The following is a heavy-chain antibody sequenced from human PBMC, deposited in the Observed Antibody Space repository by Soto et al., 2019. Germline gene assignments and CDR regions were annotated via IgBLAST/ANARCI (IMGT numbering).Heavy chain of an antibody. D-gene: IGHD3-3*01. J-gene: IGHJ1*01. V-gene: IGHV4-30-4*01. CDR2: IYYSRST. CDR3: ASYDFWSVMGFQH. CDR1: GGSISSGDYY. Sequence: SETLSLTCTVSGGSISSGDYYWSWIRQPPGKGLEWIGYIYYSRSTYYNPSLKRRVTISVDTSKNQFSLKLSSVTAADTAVDYCASYDFWSVMGFQHWGQGTLVTVSS.